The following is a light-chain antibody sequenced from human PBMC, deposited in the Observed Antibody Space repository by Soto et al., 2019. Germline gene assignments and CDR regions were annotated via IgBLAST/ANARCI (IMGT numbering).Light chain of an antibody. CDR3: QQYDDLPLT. CDR2: DAS. J-gene: IGKJ4*01. V-gene: IGKV1-33*01. Sequence: TQMTQSPSSLSASVGDRVTITCQASQDINNYLNWFQQKPGKAPKLLIHDASDLETGVPSRFSGSKSGTDFTFTVSSLQPEDVATYYCQQYDDLPLTFGGGTRVEIK. CDR1: QDINNY.